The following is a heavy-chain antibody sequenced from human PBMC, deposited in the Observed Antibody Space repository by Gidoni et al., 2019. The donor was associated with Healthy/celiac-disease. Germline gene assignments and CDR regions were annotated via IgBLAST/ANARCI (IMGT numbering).Heavy chain of an antibody. D-gene: IGHD2-2*01. V-gene: IGHV1-69*04. CDR3: AREEGRRDIVVVPAAAPRTSHYGMDV. CDR2: ITPILGIA. Sequence: QVQLVQSGAEVKKPGSSVKVSCKASGGTFSSYAISWVRQAPGQGLEWMGRITPILGIANYAQKFQGRVTITADKSTSTAYMELSSLRSEDTAVYYCAREEGRRDIVVVPAAAPRTSHYGMDVWGQGTTVTVSS. J-gene: IGHJ6*02. CDR1: GGTFSSYA.